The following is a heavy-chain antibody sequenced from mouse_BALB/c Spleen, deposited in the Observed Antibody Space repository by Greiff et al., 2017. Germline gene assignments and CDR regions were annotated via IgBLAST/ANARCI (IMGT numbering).Heavy chain of an antibody. CDR3: ARVQWLLTLYAMDY. CDR2: IWAGGST. J-gene: IGHJ4*01. Sequence: VKLEESGPGLVAPSQSLSITCTVSGFSLTSYGVHWVRQPPGKGLEWLGVIWAGGSTNYNSALMSRLSISKDNSKSQVFLKMNSLQTDDTAMYYCARVQWLLTLYAMDYWGQGTSVTVSS. CDR1: GFSLTSYG. D-gene: IGHD2-3*01. V-gene: IGHV2-9*02.